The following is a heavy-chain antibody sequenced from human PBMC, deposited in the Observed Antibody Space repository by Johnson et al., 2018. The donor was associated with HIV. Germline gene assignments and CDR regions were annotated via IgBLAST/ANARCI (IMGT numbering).Heavy chain of an antibody. J-gene: IGHJ3*02. CDR3: ARDRIVGWEPYDAFDI. D-gene: IGHD1-26*01. Sequence: VQLVESGGGVVRPGGSLRLSSAAFGFTFDDYGMSWVRQAPEKVLEWVSGINWNGGRTGYADSVKGRFTISRDKAKNFLYLQMNSLRAEDTALYYCARDRIVGWEPYDAFDIWGQGTMVTVSS. CDR1: GFTFDDYG. CDR2: INWNGGRT. V-gene: IGHV3-20*03.